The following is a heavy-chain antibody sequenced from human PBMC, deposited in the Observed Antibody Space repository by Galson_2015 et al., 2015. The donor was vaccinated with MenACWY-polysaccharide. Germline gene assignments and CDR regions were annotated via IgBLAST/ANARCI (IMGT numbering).Heavy chain of an antibody. J-gene: IGHJ5*02. CDR1: GFTFTDYG. Sequence: SVKVSCKASGFTFTDYGINWVRQAPGQGLEWMGNITTYNGDTNYAQKFQGRVTMTADTSTNTACMELTNLKSDDTAVYYCARDIRPLASVPITNWFYPWGQATLVTVSS. CDR3: ARDIRPLASVPITNWFYP. CDR2: ITTYNGDT. V-gene: IGHV1-18*01. D-gene: IGHD1-14*01.